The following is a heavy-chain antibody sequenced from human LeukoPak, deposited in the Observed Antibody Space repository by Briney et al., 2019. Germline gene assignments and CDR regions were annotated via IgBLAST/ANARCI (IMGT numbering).Heavy chain of an antibody. CDR3: ARDVSPYYYDSTGYYGNFDS. J-gene: IGHJ4*02. CDR1: GGSVSSRSSY. V-gene: IGHV4-39*07. Sequence: SETLSLTCTVSGGSVSSRSSYWDWIRQPPGKGLEWIGSIYYSGSTYYNPSLKSRVTLSVDTSKNQFSLKLNSVTAADTAVCYCARDVSPYYYDSTGYYGNFDSWGQGTLVTVSS. CDR2: IYYSGST. D-gene: IGHD3-22*01.